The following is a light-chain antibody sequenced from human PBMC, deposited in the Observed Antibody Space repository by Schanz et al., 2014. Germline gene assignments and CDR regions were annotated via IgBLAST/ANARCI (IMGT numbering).Light chain of an antibody. CDR1: SSDIGGRAY. V-gene: IGLV2-14*01. J-gene: IGLJ2*01. CDR3: QSYDSSLSGSVV. CDR2: EVS. Sequence: QSALTQPASVSGSPGQSITISCTGTSSDIGGRAYVSWYQQHPGKAPKLMIYEVSKRPSGVPDRFSGSKSGTSASLAITGLQAEDEADYYCQSYDSSLSGSVVFGGGTKLTVL.